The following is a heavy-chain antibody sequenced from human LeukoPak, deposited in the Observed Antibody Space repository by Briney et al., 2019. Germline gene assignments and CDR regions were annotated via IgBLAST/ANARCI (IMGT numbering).Heavy chain of an antibody. CDR3: ARDRCSSTSCPENPYYFDY. D-gene: IGHD2-2*01. V-gene: IGHV4-59*11. Sequence: SETLSLTCTVSGGSISNHYWNWIRQPPGKGLEWIGHIYHSGRTNYNPSLKSRVTVSVDTSKNQFSLKLSSVTAADTAVYYCARDRCSSTSCPENPYYFDYWGQGTLVTVSS. CDR2: IYHSGRT. J-gene: IGHJ4*02. CDR1: GGSISNHY.